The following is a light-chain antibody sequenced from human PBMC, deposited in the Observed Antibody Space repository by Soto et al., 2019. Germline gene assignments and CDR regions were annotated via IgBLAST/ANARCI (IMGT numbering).Light chain of an antibody. CDR2: GAS. Sequence: DIQMTQFPSSLSASVGDRVTITCRASQDIGDVLVWYQQKPGKAPQRLIFGASSLQSGVPARFSGSRSGTEFTLTISSLQAEDFATYYCLQHNTYPRTFGRGTRVEIK. CDR1: QDIGDV. V-gene: IGKV1-17*01. CDR3: LQHNTYPRT. J-gene: IGKJ1*01.